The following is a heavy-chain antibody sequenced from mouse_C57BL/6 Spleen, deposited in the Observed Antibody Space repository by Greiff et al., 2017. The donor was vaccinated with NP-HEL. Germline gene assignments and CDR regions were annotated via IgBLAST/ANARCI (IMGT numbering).Heavy chain of an antibody. CDR3: TAYLAGDGFAY. Sequence: EVQLQQSGAELVRPGASVKLSCTASGFNIKDDYMHWVKQRPEQGLEWIGWIDPENGDTEYASKFQGKATITADTSSNTAYLQLSSLTSGDTAVYYCTAYLAGDGFAYWGQGTLVTVSA. CDR2: IDPENGDT. J-gene: IGHJ3*01. V-gene: IGHV14-4*01. D-gene: IGHD6-5*01. CDR1: GFNIKDDY.